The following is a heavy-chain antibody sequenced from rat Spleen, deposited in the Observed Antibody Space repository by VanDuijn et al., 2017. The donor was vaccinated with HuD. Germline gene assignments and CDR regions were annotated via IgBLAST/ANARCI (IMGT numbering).Heavy chain of an antibody. CDR3: ARHHYGGYPHWFAY. V-gene: IGHV5-29*01. CDR1: GFTFSNHG. D-gene: IGHD1-11*01. J-gene: IGHJ3*01. Sequence: EVKLVESGGGLVQPGRSFKLSCAASGFTFSNHGMAWVRQAPTKGLEWVATISYEGSSTYYGDSVKGRFTISSDNAKSTLYLQMNSLRSEDTATYYCARHHYGGYPHWFAYWGQGTLVTVSS. CDR2: ISYEGSST.